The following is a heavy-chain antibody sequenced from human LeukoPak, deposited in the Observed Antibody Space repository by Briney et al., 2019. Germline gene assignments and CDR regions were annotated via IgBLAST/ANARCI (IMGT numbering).Heavy chain of an antibody. Sequence: SETLSLTCTVSGGSISSSSYYWGWIRQPPGKGLEWIGSIYYSGSTYYNPSPKSRVTVSVDTSKNQFSLKLSSVTAADTAVYYCARESGDYAFPCPWGQGTLVTVSS. CDR2: IYYSGST. V-gene: IGHV4-39*07. D-gene: IGHD4-17*01. CDR1: GGSISSSSYY. CDR3: ARESGDYAFPCP. J-gene: IGHJ5*02.